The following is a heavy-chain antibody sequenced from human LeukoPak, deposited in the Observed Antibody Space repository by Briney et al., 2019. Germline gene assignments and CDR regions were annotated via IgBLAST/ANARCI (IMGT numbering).Heavy chain of an antibody. V-gene: IGHV3-53*01. CDR2: IYSGGNT. CDR3: ASRYCSGASCYSY. Sequence: QSGGSLRLSCAASGFTVSSNYMTWVRQAPGKGLEWVSGIYSGGNTYYAASVKGRFTISRDNSKNTLYLQMNSLRAEDTALYYCASRYCSGASCYSYWGQGTLVTVSS. J-gene: IGHJ4*02. CDR1: GFTVSSNY. D-gene: IGHD2-15*01.